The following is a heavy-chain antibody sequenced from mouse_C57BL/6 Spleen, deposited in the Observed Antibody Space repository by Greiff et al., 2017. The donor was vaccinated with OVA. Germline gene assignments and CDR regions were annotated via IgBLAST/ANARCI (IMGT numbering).Heavy chain of an antibody. D-gene: IGHD2-1*01. CDR1: GYTFTSYW. Sequence: QVQLKQPGAELVRPWSSVKLSCKASGYTFTSYWMHWVQQRPIQGLEWIGNIDPSDSETHYNPKFTDMATFTVDKSSSTDYMQRSSLTSEDSADYCGAREGNYLFDYWGQGTTLTVSS. V-gene: IGHV1-52*01. J-gene: IGHJ2*01. CDR2: IDPSDSET. CDR3: AREGNYLFDY.